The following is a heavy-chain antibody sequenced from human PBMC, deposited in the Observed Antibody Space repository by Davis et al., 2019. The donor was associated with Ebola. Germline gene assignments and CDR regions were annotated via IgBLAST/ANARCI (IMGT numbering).Heavy chain of an antibody. J-gene: IGHJ4*02. V-gene: IGHV3-23*01. Sequence: GESLKISCAASGFTVRSTYMSWVRQAPGKGLEWVSAVSGSGTTTSYADSVKGRFTISRDNSNKTLFLQMNSLRVEDTARYYCAKASWGPAARPLLDSWGQGTLVTVSS. CDR2: VSGSGTTT. D-gene: IGHD2-2*02. CDR1: GFTVRSTY. CDR3: AKASWGPAARPLLDS.